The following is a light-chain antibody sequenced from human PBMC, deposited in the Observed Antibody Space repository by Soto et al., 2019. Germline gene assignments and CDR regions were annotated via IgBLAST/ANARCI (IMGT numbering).Light chain of an antibody. CDR1: QSVSSN. V-gene: IGKV3-15*01. J-gene: IGKJ1*01. CDR2: GAS. CDR3: QQYNNWPRT. Sequence: EIVMTQSPAILSVSPEERATLSCRASQSVSSNLAWYQQKPGQAPRLLIYGASTRATGVSARFSGSGSGTEFTLPISSLHSEDFAIYYCQQYNNWPRTFGQGTKVEIK.